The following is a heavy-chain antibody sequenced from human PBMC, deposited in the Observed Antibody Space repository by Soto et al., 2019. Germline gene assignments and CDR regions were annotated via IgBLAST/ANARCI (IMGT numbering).Heavy chain of an antibody. D-gene: IGHD4-4*01. Sequence: QVQLVQSGAEVKKPGSSVKVSCKASGGTFSSNAISWVRQAPGQGLEWMGGIIPIYASPNYAQNFQGRVTVTEDKATSTAYLELSRLKFADSAIYYCAVTVTSSRSPLAHWGRGTLVIVTS. CDR3: AVTVTSSRSPLAH. V-gene: IGHV1-69*06. J-gene: IGHJ4*02. CDR1: GGTFSSNA. CDR2: IIPIYASP.